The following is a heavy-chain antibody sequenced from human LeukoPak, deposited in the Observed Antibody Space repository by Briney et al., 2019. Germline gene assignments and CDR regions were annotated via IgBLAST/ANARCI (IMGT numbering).Heavy chain of an antibody. CDR1: GGSSSGYY. CDR2: INHSGST. D-gene: IGHD1-26*01. Sequence: SETLSLTCAVYGGSSSGYYWSWIRQTPGKGLEWIGEINHSGSTNYNPPLKSRVTISVDTSKNQFSLKLSSVTAADTAVYYCARDASGSYNYWGQGTLVTVSS. J-gene: IGHJ4*02. CDR3: ARDASGSYNY. V-gene: IGHV4-34*01.